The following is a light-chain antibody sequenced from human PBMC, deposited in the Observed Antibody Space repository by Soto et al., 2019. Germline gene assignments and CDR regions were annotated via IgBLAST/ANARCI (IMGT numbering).Light chain of an antibody. Sequence: QSALTQPASVSGSPGQSITISCTGTSSDVGSYNLVSWYQQHPGKAPKLMIYEVSKRPSGVSNRFSGSKSGNTASLTISGLQAEDEADYYCCSYAVPYVFGTATRSPS. CDR2: EVS. CDR3: CSYAVPYV. V-gene: IGLV2-23*02. J-gene: IGLJ1*01. CDR1: SSDVGSYNL.